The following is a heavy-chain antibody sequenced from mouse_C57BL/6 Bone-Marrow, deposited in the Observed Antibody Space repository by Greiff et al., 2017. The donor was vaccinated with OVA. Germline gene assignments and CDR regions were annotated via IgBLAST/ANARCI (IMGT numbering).Heavy chain of an antibody. CDR3: ARDRGGSSRYYYAMDY. D-gene: IGHD1-1*01. CDR1: GFTFSSYA. CDR2: ISDGGSYT. V-gene: IGHV5-4*01. J-gene: IGHJ4*01. Sequence: EVKLLESGGGLVKPGGSLKLSCAASGFTFSSYAMSWVRQTPEKRLEWVATISDGGSYTYYPDNVKGRSTMSRDNAKNNLYLQMSHLKSEDTAMYYCARDRGGSSRYYYAMDYWGQGTSVTVSS.